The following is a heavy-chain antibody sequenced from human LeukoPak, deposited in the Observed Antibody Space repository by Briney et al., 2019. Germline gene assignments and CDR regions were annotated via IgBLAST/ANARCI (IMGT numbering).Heavy chain of an antibody. CDR1: GFTFSNYV. D-gene: IGHD3-22*01. V-gene: IGHV3-23*05. Sequence: GGSLRLSCAASGFTFSNYVMGWVRQDPGKGLQWVSIINGSGSFTSYADSVKGRLTISRDNSKNTLYLQMNSLRAEDTAVYYCAKVLHYYDDNTSPGYWGRGTLVTVS. J-gene: IGHJ4*02. CDR3: AKVLHYYDDNTSPGY. CDR2: INGSGSFT.